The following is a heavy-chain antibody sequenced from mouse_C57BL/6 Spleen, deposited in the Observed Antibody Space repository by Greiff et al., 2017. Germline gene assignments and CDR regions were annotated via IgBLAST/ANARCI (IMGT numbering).Heavy chain of an antibody. V-gene: IGHV5-9-1*02. CDR2: ISSGDDYI. CDR3: TRGYYGSSYWYFDV. J-gene: IGHJ1*03. D-gene: IGHD1-1*01. Sequence: EVQLQESGEGLVKPGGSLKLSCAASGFTFSSYAMSWVRQTPEKRLEWVAYISSGDDYIYYADTVKGRFTISRDNARNTLYLQMSSLKSEDTAMDYCTRGYYGSSYWYFDVWGTGTTVTVSS. CDR1: GFTFSSYA.